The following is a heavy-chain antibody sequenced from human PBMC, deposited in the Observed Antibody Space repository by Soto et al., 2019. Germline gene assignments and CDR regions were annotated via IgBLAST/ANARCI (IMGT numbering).Heavy chain of an antibody. J-gene: IGHJ5*02. CDR1: GGSISSSNW. Sequence: PSETLSLTCAVSGGSISSSNWWSWVRQPPGKGLEWIGEIYHSGSTNYNPSPKSRVTISVDKSKNQFSLKLSSVTAADTAVYYCARDGFSGQWRDWFDPWGQGTLVTVSS. CDR2: IYHSGST. CDR3: ARDGFSGQWRDWFDP. D-gene: IGHD6-19*01. V-gene: IGHV4-4*02.